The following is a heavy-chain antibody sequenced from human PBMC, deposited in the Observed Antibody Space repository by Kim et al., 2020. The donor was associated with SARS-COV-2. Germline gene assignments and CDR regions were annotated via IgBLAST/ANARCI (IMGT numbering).Heavy chain of an antibody. J-gene: IGHJ6*02. CDR1: GFTFSSYG. CDR2: ISYDGSNK. V-gene: IGHV3-30*18. Sequence: GGSLRLSCAASGFTFSSYGMHWVRQAPGKGLEWVAVISYDGSNKYYADSVKGRFTISRDNSKNTLYLQMNSLRSEDTAVYYCAKVHKYYDFWGGFSFGKKAQGGMDVWGQGTTVTVSS. CDR3: AKVHKYYDFWGGFSFGKKAQGGMDV. D-gene: IGHD3-3*01.